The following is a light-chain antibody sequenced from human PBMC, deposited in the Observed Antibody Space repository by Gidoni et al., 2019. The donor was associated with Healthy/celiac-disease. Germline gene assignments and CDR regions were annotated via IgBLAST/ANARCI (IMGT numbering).Light chain of an antibody. CDR2: KAA. CDR1: QSRSSW. Sequence: DIQMTQSPSTLSASVGDSVTITCRASQSRSSWLAWYQQKPGKAPKLLIYKAASLESGVPSRFSGSGAGTEFTLTISSLQPDDFATYYCQQYNSYSPETFGQGTKVEIK. J-gene: IGKJ1*01. CDR3: QQYNSYSPET. V-gene: IGKV1-5*03.